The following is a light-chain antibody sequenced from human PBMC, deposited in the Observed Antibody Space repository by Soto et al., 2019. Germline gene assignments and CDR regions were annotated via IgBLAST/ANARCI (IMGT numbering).Light chain of an antibody. Sequence: QAVLTQPASVSGSPGQSITISCTGTSSDVGYYNSVSWYQHHPGKAPKLMIYEVSNRPSGVSNRFSAFRSGNTASLTISGLQAEDEADYYCSSFTRRTTVVFGGGTKLTVL. J-gene: IGLJ3*02. CDR1: SSDVGYYNS. CDR2: EVS. CDR3: SSFTRRTTVV. V-gene: IGLV2-14*01.